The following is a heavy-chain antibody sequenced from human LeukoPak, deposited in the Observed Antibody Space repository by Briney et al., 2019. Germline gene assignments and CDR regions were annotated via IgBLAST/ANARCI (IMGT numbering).Heavy chain of an antibody. J-gene: IGHJ4*02. CDR2: ISGGGATT. CDR3: AKSTGYNTTGRDFDS. Sequence: GGSLRLSCAASGFTFSSYAMSWVRQAPGKGLEWVSDISGGGATTFYADSVKGRLTISRDNSKNTLYLQLSSLRAEDTAVYYCAKSTGYNTTGRDFDSWGRGTLVTVSS. V-gene: IGHV3-23*01. CDR1: GFTFSSYA. D-gene: IGHD1-14*01.